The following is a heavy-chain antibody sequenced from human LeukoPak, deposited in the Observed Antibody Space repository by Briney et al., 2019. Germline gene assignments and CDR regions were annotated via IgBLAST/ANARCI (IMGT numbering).Heavy chain of an antibody. D-gene: IGHD2-15*01. Sequence: PGGSLRLSCAASGFTFSSYEMNWVRQAPGKGLEWVSYISSSGSTVYYADSVKGRFTISRDNAKNSLYLQMNSLSAEDTAVYYCARGQVGYCSGGSCGGDDYWGQGTLVTVSS. J-gene: IGHJ4*02. V-gene: IGHV3-48*03. CDR1: GFTFSSYE. CDR3: ARGQVGYCSGGSCGGDDY. CDR2: ISSSGSTV.